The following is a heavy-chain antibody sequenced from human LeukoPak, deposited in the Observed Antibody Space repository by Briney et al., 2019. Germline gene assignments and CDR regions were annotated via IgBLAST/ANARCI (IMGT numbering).Heavy chain of an antibody. Sequence: ASVKVSCKASGYTFTGYYMHWVRQAPGQGREWMGWINPNSGGTNYAQNFQGRVTMTRDTSISTAYMELSRLRSDDTAVYYCARDYGPIVVVPAAEMDVWGKGTTVTVSS. CDR3: ARDYGPIVVVPAAEMDV. CDR1: GYTFTGYY. J-gene: IGHJ6*04. V-gene: IGHV1-2*02. D-gene: IGHD2-2*01. CDR2: INPNSGGT.